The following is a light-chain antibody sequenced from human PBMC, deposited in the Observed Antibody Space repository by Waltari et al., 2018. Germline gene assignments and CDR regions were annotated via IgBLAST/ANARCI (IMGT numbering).Light chain of an antibody. CDR2: GAS. CDR1: QSVDNN. J-gene: IGKJ1*01. Sequence: EVLMTQSPATLSVSPGDRATLSCRASQSVDNNLAWYQQKNGQAPRLLIYGASTRATGVPASLSGSASGTEFTLTISNLQSADFAVYFCQQYNNLPWTFGQGTRVEI. CDR3: QQYNNLPWT. V-gene: IGKV3-15*01.